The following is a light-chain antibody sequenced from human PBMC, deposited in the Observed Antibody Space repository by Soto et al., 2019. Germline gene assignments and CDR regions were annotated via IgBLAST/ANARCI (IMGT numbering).Light chain of an antibody. CDR3: QQSHSNIQDLT. Sequence: DIPMTQSPSSLSASVGDRVTITCRASQSVSNHLNWYQQKPGKAPKLLIYASSSLQSGVPSRFSGSGSGTDFTLTISSLQPEDFAPYYCQQSHSNIQDLTFGGGTKVEIK. CDR1: QSVSNH. CDR2: ASS. J-gene: IGKJ4*01. V-gene: IGKV1-39*01.